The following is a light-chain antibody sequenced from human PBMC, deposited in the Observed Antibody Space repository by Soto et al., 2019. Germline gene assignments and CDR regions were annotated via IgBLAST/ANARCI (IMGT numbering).Light chain of an antibody. Sequence: DIPLTQSPSFLPASVGDRVTITCRASQGISSYLAWYQQKPGKAPKLLIYAASTLQSGVPSRFSGSGSGTEFTLTISSLQPEDFATYYCQQLNSYPPFTFGGGTKVEIK. CDR1: QGISSY. CDR3: QQLNSYPPFT. J-gene: IGKJ4*01. V-gene: IGKV1-9*01. CDR2: AAS.